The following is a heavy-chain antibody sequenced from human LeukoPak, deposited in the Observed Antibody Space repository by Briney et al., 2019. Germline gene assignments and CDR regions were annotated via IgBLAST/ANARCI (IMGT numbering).Heavy chain of an antibody. CDR3: ARSTDDYGDYYYYYGMDV. CDR1: GGSISSYY. J-gene: IGHJ6*02. V-gene: IGHV4-59*01. Sequence: SETLSLTCTVSGGSISSYYWSWIRQPPGKGLEWIGYIYHSGSTNYNPSLKSRVTISVDTSKNQFSLKLSSVTAADTAVYYCARSTDDYGDYYYYYGMDVWGQGTTVTVSS. D-gene: IGHD4-17*01. CDR2: IYHSGST.